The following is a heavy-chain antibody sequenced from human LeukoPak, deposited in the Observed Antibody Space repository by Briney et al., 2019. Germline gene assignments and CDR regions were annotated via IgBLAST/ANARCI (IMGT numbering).Heavy chain of an antibody. CDR2: IKQDGSEK. V-gene: IGHV3-7*01. Sequence: GGSLRLSCAASGFTFSSYWMSWVRQAPGKGLEWVANIKQDGSEKYYVDSVKGRFTISRDNAKNSLYLQMNSLRAEDTSVYYCARGGHYDFWSPIDYWGQGTLVTVSS. CDR3: ARGGHYDFWSPIDY. J-gene: IGHJ4*02. CDR1: GFTFSSYW. D-gene: IGHD3-3*01.